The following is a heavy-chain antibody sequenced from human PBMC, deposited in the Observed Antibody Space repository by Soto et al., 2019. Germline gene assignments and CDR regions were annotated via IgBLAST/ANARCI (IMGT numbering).Heavy chain of an antibody. Sequence: GGSLRLSCAASGFTFSSYSMNWVRQAPGKGLEWVSSISSSSSYIYYADSVKGRFTISRDNAKNSLYLQMNSLRAEDTAVYYCARVILWAAADHSYFVGMDVWGQATTVNDS. J-gene: IGHJ6*02. D-gene: IGHD6-13*01. CDR2: ISSSSSYI. V-gene: IGHV3-21*01. CDR1: GFTFSSYS. CDR3: ARVILWAAADHSYFVGMDV.